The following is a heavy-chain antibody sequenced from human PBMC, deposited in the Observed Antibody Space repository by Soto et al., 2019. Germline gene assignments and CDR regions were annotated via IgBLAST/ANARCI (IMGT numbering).Heavy chain of an antibody. CDR1: GGSISSYY. J-gene: IGHJ4*02. Sequence: LSLTCTVSGGSISSYYWSWIRQPPGKGLEWIGYIHYSGSTNYNPSLKSRVTISLDTSKNQFSLKLSSVTAADTAVYYCARVLGYSYGYPFDYWGQGTLVTVSS. V-gene: IGHV4-59*01. D-gene: IGHD5-18*01. CDR2: IHYSGST. CDR3: ARVLGYSYGYPFDY.